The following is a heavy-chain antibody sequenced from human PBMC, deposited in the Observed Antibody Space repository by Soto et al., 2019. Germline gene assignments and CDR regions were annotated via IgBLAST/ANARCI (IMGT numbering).Heavy chain of an antibody. CDR2: ISGSGGST. V-gene: IGHV3-23*01. D-gene: IGHD3-10*01. J-gene: IGHJ4*02. CDR1: GFTFSSYS. Sequence: GVSPRLSCAASGFTFSSYSMSWVRQAPGKGLEWVSAISGSGGSTYYADSVKGRFTISRDNSKNTLYLQMNSLRAEDTAVYYCAKSVVRGSPEYYFDYWGQGTLVTVSS. CDR3: AKSVVRGSPEYYFDY.